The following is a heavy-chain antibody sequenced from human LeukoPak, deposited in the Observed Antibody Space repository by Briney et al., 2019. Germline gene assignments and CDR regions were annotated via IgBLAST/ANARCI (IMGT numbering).Heavy chain of an antibody. Sequence: GGSLRLSCAASGFTFSSYEMNWVRQAPGKGLEWVSYISSSGSTIYYADSVKGRFTISRDNAKNSLYLQMNSLRAEDTAVYYCARTDYYGSAARRNYFDYWGQGTLVTVSS. CDR2: ISSSGSTI. J-gene: IGHJ4*02. V-gene: IGHV3-48*03. CDR3: ARTDYYGSAARRNYFDY. CDR1: GFTFSSYE. D-gene: IGHD3-10*01.